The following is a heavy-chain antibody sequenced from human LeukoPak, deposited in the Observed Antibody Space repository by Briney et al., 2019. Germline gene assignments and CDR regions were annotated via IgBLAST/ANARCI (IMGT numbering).Heavy chain of an antibody. CDR3: ARGDYDFWSGLNWFDP. CDR2: ISAYNGNT. Sequence: VASVKVSCKASGYTFTSHGISWVRQAPGQGLEWMGWISAYNGNTNYAQKLQGRVTMTTDTSTSTAYMELRSLRSDDTAVYYCARGDYDFWSGLNWFDPWGQGTLVTVSS. V-gene: IGHV1-18*01. CDR1: GYTFTSHG. J-gene: IGHJ5*02. D-gene: IGHD3-3*01.